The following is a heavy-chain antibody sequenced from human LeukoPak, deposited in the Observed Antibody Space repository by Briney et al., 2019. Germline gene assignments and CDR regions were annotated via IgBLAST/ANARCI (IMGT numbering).Heavy chain of an antibody. Sequence: ASVKVSCKTSGYAFINYAINWVRQASGQGLEWMVWINTNTGNPTYAQGFTGRFVFSLDTSVSTTYLQISSLETEDTAIYYCARSNNDGDYLGVGFDYWGQGALVTVSS. V-gene: IGHV7-4-1*02. J-gene: IGHJ4*02. CDR1: GYAFINYA. D-gene: IGHD4-17*01. CDR2: INTNTGNP. CDR3: ARSNNDGDYLGVGFDY.